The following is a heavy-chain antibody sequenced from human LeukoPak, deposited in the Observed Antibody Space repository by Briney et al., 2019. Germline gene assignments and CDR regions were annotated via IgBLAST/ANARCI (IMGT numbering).Heavy chain of an antibody. CDR1: GYTFTSYY. V-gene: IGHV1-46*01. J-gene: IGHJ4*02. CDR3: ARDVGSGWFYFDY. Sequence: ASVKVSCKASGYTFTSYYMHWVRQAPGQGLEWMGIINPSGGSTSYAQKFQGRVTTTRDTSTSTVYMELSSLRSDDTAVYYCARDVGSGWFYFDYWGQGTLVTVSS. CDR2: INPSGGST. D-gene: IGHD6-19*01.